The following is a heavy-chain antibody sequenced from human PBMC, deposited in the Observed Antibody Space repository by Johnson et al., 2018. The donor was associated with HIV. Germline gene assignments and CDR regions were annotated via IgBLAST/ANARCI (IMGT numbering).Heavy chain of an antibody. V-gene: IGHV3-23*04. Sequence: MLLVESGGGLVQPGGSLRLSCAASGFTFSSYAMSWVRQAPGKGLEWVSAISGSGCSTYYADSVKGRFTISRDNSKNTLYLQMNSLRAEDTAVYYCAKKALGYVDAFDIWGQGTMVTVSS. CDR2: ISGSGCST. D-gene: IGHD5-18*01. J-gene: IGHJ3*02. CDR1: GFTFSSYA. CDR3: AKKALGYVDAFDI.